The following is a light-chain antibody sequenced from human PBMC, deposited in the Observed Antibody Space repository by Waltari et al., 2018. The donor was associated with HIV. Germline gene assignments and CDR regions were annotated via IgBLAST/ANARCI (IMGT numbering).Light chain of an antibody. CDR1: ALPKQY. Sequence: SYELTQPPSVSVSPGQTARITCSGDALPKQYAYWYQQKPGQDPVLVIYNDSERPSGIPERFSGSSSGTTVTLTISGVQAEDEADYYCQSADSSGTYIPFGGGTKLTVL. J-gene: IGLJ3*02. V-gene: IGLV3-25*03. CDR3: QSADSSGTYIP. CDR2: NDS.